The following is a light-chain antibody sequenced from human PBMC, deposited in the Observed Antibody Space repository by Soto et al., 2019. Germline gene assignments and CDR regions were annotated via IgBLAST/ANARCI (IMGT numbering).Light chain of an antibody. V-gene: IGLV1-40*01. J-gene: IGLJ2*01. CDR3: QSYDSSLSLVV. Sequence: QSVLTQPPSVSGAPGQRVTISCTGSSSNIGADYDVHWYQHLPGTAPKLLIYGNTHRPSGVPDRFSGSKSATSASLAITGLQAEDEADYYCQSYDSSLSLVVFGGGTKPPS. CDR1: SSNIGADYD. CDR2: GNT.